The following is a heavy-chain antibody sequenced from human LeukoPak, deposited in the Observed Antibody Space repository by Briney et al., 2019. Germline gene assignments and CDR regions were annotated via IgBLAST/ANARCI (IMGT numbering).Heavy chain of an antibody. CDR1: GYTLTDLS. J-gene: IGHJ6*04. V-gene: IGHV1-24*01. CDR2: FDPEDGDT. CDR3: STADSGNPTGGYGKDV. Sequence: SGELSCKVSGYTLTDLSMHWVRQAPGQGRGRMGGFDPEDGDTIYAQKFQGRGTMTEDTSTDKAHMELSSLRSDDTAADYCSTADSGNPTGGYGKDVWGKRTTVTVS. D-gene: IGHD7-27*01.